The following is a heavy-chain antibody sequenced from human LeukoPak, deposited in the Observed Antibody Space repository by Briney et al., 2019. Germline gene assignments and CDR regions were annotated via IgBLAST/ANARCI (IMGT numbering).Heavy chain of an antibody. Sequence: SETLSLTCTVSGGSISSYYWSWIRQPPGKGLEWIGYIYYSGSTNYNPSLKSRVTISVDTSKNQFSLKLSSVTAADTALYYCARDSSSDSSFYLDPNDDAFDIWGQGTMVTVYS. CDR1: GGSISSYY. CDR2: IYYSGST. V-gene: IGHV4-59*01. J-gene: IGHJ3*02. CDR3: ARDSSSDSSFYLDPNDDAFDI. D-gene: IGHD3-22*01.